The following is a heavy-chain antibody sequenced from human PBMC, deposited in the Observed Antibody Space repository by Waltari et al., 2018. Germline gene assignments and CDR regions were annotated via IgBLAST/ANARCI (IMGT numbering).Heavy chain of an antibody. CDR1: GGSISSGSYY. J-gene: IGHJ4*02. Sequence: QVQLQESGPGLVKPSQTLSLTCTVSGGSISSGSYYWSWIRQPAGKGLEWIGRIYTSGSTNYNPPLKSRVTISVDTSKNQFSLKLSSVTAADTAVYYCASLNRIAAAGNQDYWGQGTLVTVSS. CDR3: ASLNRIAAAGNQDY. D-gene: IGHD6-13*01. V-gene: IGHV4-61*02. CDR2: IYTSGST.